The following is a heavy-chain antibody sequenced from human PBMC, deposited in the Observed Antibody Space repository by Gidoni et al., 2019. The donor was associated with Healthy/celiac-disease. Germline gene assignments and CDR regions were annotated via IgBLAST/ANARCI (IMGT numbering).Heavy chain of an antibody. Sequence: QLQLQESGPGLVKPSETLSLPCTVSGGSISSSSSYWGWIRQPPGKGLEWIGSIYYSGSTYYNPSLKSRVTISVDTSKNQFSLKLSSVTAADTAVYYCARFDWLSNWGQGTLVTVSS. V-gene: IGHV4-39*01. CDR1: GGSISSSSSY. CDR3: ARFDWLSN. J-gene: IGHJ4*02. CDR2: IYYSGST. D-gene: IGHD3-9*01.